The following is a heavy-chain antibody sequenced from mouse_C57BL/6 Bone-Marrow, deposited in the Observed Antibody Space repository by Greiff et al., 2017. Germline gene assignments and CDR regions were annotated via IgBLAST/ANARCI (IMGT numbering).Heavy chain of an antibody. V-gene: IGHV1-81*01. CDR1: GYTFTSYG. D-gene: IGHD1-1*01. CDR2: IYPRSGNT. Sequence: QVQLKESGAELARPGASVKLSCTASGYTFTSYGISWVKQRTGQGLEWIGEIYPRSGNTYYNEKFKGKATLTADKSSSTAYMELRSLTSEDSAVYFCARDIYYYGSSYGYFDVWGTGTTVTVSS. J-gene: IGHJ1*03. CDR3: ARDIYYYGSSYGYFDV.